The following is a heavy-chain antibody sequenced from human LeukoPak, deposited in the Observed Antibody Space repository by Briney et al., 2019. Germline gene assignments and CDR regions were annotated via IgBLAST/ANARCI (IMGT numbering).Heavy chain of an antibody. CDR2: IYSGGNT. Sequence: GGSLRLSCAASGFSVSNTYMSWVRQAPGKGLEWVSIIYSGGNTYYADSVKGRFTISRDNSKNTLYLQMNRLRPEDTAVYYCARGTVTEPCYRGQGTLVTASS. J-gene: IGHJ4*02. D-gene: IGHD4-17*01. V-gene: IGHV3-53*01. CDR1: GFSVSNTY. CDR3: ARGTVTEPCY.